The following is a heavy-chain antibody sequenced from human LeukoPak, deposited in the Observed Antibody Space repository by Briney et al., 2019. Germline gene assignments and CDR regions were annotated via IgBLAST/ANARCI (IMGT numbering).Heavy chain of an antibody. Sequence: PSETLSLTCTVSGYSISSGYYWSWIRQPPGKGLEWIGEINHSGSTNYNPSLKSRVTISVDTSKNQFSLKLSSVTAADTAVYYCARHSPGLGATTGWGQGTLVTVSS. CDR2: INHSGST. J-gene: IGHJ4*02. CDR1: GYSISSGYY. V-gene: IGHV4-38-2*02. CDR3: ARHSPGLGATTG. D-gene: IGHD1-26*01.